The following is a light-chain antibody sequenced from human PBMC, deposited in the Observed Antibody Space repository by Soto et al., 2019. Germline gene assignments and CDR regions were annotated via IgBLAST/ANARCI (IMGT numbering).Light chain of an antibody. V-gene: IGKV3-15*01. CDR3: QQYGSPIT. Sequence: EIVMTQSPATLSVSPGERVTLSCRASQSVSSRLAWYQQKPGQSPRLLIYGASTRATGIPARFSGSGSGTEFTLTISRVEPEDFAVYYCQQYGSPITFGQGTRLEIK. CDR2: GAS. CDR1: QSVSSR. J-gene: IGKJ5*01.